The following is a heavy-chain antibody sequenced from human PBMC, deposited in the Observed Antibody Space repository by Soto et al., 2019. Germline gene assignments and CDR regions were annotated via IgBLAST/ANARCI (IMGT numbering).Heavy chain of an antibody. D-gene: IGHD6-13*01. CDR1: GGSISSYY. V-gene: IGHV4-59*01. CDR3: ARDRHSSSWYGYYGLDV. CDR2: IYYSEST. J-gene: IGHJ6*02. Sequence: SETLSLTCTVSGGSISSYYWSWIRQPPGKGLEWIGYIYYSESTNYNPSLKSRVTISVDTSKNQFSLKLSSVTAADTAVYYCARDRHSSSWYGYYGLDVWGQGTTVTVSS.